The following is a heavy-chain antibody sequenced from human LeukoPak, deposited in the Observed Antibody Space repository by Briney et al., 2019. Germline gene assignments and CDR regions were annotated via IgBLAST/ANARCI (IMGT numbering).Heavy chain of an antibody. CDR1: GGSFSGYY. V-gene: IGHV4-34*01. J-gene: IGHJ5*02. D-gene: IGHD3-10*01. Sequence: PSETLSLTCAVYGGSFSGYYWSWIRQPPGKGLEWIGEINHSGSTNYNPSLKSRVTISVDTSKNQFSLKLSSVTAADTAVYYCASSRDRAMVRGAYRRTNWFDPWGQGTLVTVSS. CDR3: ASSRDRAMVRGAYRRTNWFDP. CDR2: INHSGST.